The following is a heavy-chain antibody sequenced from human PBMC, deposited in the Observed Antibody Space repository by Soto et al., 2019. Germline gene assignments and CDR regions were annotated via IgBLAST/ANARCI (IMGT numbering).Heavy chain of an antibody. CDR2: IIPIFGTA. J-gene: IGHJ4*02. CDR3: ARDLGYYGSGNFDY. D-gene: IGHD3-10*01. Sequence: SVKVSCKASGGTFSSYAISWVRQAPGQGLEWMGGIIPIFGTANYAQKFQGRVTITADESTSTAYMELSSLRSEDTAVYYCARDLGYYGSGNFDYWGQGTLVTVSS. CDR1: GGTFSSYA. V-gene: IGHV1-69*13.